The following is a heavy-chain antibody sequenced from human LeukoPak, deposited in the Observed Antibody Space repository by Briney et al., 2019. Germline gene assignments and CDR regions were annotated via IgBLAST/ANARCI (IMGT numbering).Heavy chain of an antibody. D-gene: IGHD5/OR15-5a*01. CDR1: GYTFTSYL. V-gene: IGHV5-51*01. CDR3: ARAVSSRGMDV. CDR2: IYPGDSDT. J-gene: IGHJ6*02. Sequence: ESLKIPCKGSGYTFTSYLIGWVRQMPGKGLDWMGIIYPGDSDTRYSPSFQGQVTISADKSISTAYLQWSSLKASDTAMYYCARAVSSRGMDVWGQGTTVTVSS.